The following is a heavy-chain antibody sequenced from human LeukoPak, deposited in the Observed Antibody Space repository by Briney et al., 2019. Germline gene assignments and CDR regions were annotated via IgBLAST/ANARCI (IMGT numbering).Heavy chain of an antibody. D-gene: IGHD2-21*02. CDR1: GFTLRSYV. V-gene: IGHV3-23*01. CDR2: ISGSGDST. CDR3: AKGRLLNCRGDCYIFDY. J-gene: IGHJ4*02. Sequence: GGSLRLSCVASGFTLRSYVMNWVRQTPGKGLEWVSSISGSGDSTFYADSVKGRFSISRDNSKNTLYLQVNGLRTEDTAVYYCAKGRLLNCRGDCYIFDYWGQGTVVTVSS.